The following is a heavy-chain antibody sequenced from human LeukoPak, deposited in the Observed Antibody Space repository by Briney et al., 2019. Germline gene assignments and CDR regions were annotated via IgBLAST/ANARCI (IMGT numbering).Heavy chain of an antibody. V-gene: IGHV4-39*01. CDR1: GGSFSGYY. Sequence: SETLSLTCAVYGGSFSGYYWGWIRQPPGKGLEWIGSIYYSGSTYYNPSLKSRVTISVDTSRNQFSLKLSSVTAADTAVYYCARQDMIMITFGGEGLFDYWGQGTLVTVSS. D-gene: IGHD3-16*01. J-gene: IGHJ4*02. CDR3: ARQDMIMITFGGEGLFDY. CDR2: IYYSGST.